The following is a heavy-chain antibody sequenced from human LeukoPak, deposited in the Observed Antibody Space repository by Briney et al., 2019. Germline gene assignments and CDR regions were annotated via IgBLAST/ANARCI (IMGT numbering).Heavy chain of an antibody. CDR3: VKARTTEGVYYFDY. J-gene: IGHJ4*02. CDR2: ISYDGSNK. V-gene: IGHV3-30-3*01. Sequence: PGRSLRLSCAASGVTFSSYAMHWVCQAPGQGLEWMAVISYDGSNKYYADSVKRRFTISRDKSKNTLYLQMNNPRAEDTAVYYCVKARTTEGVYYFDYWGQGTLVTVSS. CDR1: GVTFSSYA. D-gene: IGHD1-1*01.